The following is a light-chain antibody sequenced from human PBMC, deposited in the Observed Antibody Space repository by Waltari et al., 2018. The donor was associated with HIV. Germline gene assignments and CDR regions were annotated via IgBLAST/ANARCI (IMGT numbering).Light chain of an antibody. J-gene: IGLJ1*01. CDR2: EVS. CDR1: SSAVGCHTS. V-gene: IGLV2-14*01. Sequence: QSALTQPASVSGSPGQSIPISCTGTSSAVGCHTSVSWYQQHPGKAPKLMIYEVSNRPSGVSNRFSGSKSGNTASLTISGLQAEDEADYYCSSYTSSSTPHYVFGTGTKVTVL. CDR3: SSYTSSSTPHYV.